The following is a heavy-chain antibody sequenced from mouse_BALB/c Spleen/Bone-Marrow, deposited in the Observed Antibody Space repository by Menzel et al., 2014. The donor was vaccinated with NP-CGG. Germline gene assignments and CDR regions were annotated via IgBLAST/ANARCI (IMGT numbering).Heavy chain of an antibody. CDR2: IYPGNVNT. J-gene: IGHJ4*01. V-gene: IGHV1S56*01. CDR1: GYTFTSYY. Sequence: QVQLQQSGPELVKPGASVRISCKASGYTFTSYYIHWVKQRPGQGLEWIGWIYPGNVNTKYNEKFKGKATLTADKSSSTVYMQLSSLASEDSAVYFCARWGNYGNYAMDYWGQGTSVTVSS. CDR3: ARWGNYGNYAMDY. D-gene: IGHD2-1*01.